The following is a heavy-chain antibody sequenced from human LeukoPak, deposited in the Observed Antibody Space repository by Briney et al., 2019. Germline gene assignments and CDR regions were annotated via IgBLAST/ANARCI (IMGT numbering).Heavy chain of an antibody. CDR1: GFTVSSNY. Sequence: PGGSLRLSCAASGFTVSSNYMSWVRQAPGKGLEWVSVIYSGGSTYCADSVKGRFTISRDNSKNTLHLQMNSLRVEDTAVYYCARDSSGFPDAFDIWGQGTMVTVSS. D-gene: IGHD6-19*01. J-gene: IGHJ3*02. V-gene: IGHV3-53*01. CDR3: ARDSSGFPDAFDI. CDR2: IYSGGST.